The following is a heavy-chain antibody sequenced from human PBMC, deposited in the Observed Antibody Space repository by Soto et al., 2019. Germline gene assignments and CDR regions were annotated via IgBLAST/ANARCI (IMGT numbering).Heavy chain of an antibody. CDR1: GFTFSGSA. CDR3: SRQASDFWSGKPQYYMDV. D-gene: IGHD3-3*01. Sequence: EVQLVESGGGLVQPGGSLKLSCAASGFTFSGSAMHWVRQASGKGLEWVGRIRSKPNNYATAYGASVKGRFTISRDDSKNTAYLQMNSLNTEDTAVYSCSRQASDFWSGKPQYYMDVWGKGTTVTVSS. CDR2: IRSKPNNYAT. J-gene: IGHJ6*03. V-gene: IGHV3-73*01.